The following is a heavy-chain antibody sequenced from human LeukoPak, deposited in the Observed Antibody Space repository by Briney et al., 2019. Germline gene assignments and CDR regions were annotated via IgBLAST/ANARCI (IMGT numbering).Heavy chain of an antibody. D-gene: IGHD3-22*01. Sequence: SGTLSLTCTVSGDSTNSLDLWSWVRQPPGKGHEWIGDMYLSGTTHSNPSVKSRVTISIDKSKNQFFLNLSSVTAADTAAYYCAGLVGRYSSGLYYYYFDYWGQGTLVTVSS. CDR2: MYLSGTT. CDR1: GDSTNSLDL. CDR3: AGLVGRYSSGLYYYYFDY. J-gene: IGHJ4*02. V-gene: IGHV4-4*02.